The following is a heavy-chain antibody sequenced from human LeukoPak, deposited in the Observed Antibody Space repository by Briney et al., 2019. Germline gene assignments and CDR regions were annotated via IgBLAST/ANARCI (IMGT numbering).Heavy chain of an antibody. D-gene: IGHD1-26*01. CDR1: GFTFSSYS. CDR3: ARPHARGELL. CDR2: ISSSSSYI. Sequence: PGGSLRLSCAASGFTFSSYSMNWVRQAPGKGLEWVSSISSSSSYINYADSVRGRFTISRDNAKNSLYLQMNSLRAEDTAVYYCARPHARGELLWGQGTMVTVSS. J-gene: IGHJ3*01. V-gene: IGHV3-21*01.